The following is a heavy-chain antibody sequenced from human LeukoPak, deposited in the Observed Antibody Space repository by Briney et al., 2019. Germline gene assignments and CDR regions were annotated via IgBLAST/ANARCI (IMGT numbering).Heavy chain of an antibody. D-gene: IGHD4-17*01. Sequence: SGTLSLTCAVSGGSISSSNWWSWVRQPPGKGLEWIGEIYHSGSTNYNPSLKSRLTMSIDTSKNQLSLKLSSVTAADTAVYYCATETLYGDYNYWGQGTLVTVSS. CDR1: GGSISSSNW. CDR3: ATETLYGDYNY. V-gene: IGHV4-4*02. J-gene: IGHJ4*02. CDR2: IYHSGST.